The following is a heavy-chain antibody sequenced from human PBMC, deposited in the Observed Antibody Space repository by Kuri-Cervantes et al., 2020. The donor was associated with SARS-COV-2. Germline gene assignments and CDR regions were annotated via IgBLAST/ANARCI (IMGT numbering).Heavy chain of an antibody. CDR2: IYYSGNT. CDR3: ARLTMIVANYYFDY. V-gene: IGHV4-39*01. CDR1: GGSVSSNSFY. Sequence: SETLSLTCTVSGGSVSSNSFYWGWVRQPPGGGLEWIGSIYYSGNTFYNPSLKSRVTISADTSKNQFSLKLNSVTAADTAVYYCARLTMIVANYYFDYWGQGTLVTLL. D-gene: IGHD3-22*01. J-gene: IGHJ4*02.